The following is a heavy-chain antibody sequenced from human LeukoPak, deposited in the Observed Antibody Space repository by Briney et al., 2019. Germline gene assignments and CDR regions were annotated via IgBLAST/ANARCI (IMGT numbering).Heavy chain of an antibody. J-gene: IGHJ6*04. D-gene: IGHD3-10*01. Sequence: GGSLRLSCAASGFTFSNYWMNWVRQAPGKGLEWVANIKQDGSEKYYVDSVKGRFTISRDNAKNSLYLQMNSLRAEDTAVYYCARDGGMDVWGKGTTVTVSS. V-gene: IGHV3-7*01. CDR3: ARDGGMDV. CDR1: GFTFSNYW. CDR2: IKQDGSEK.